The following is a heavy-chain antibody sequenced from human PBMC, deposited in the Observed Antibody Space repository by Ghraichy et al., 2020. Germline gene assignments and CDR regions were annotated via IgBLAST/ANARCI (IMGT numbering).Heavy chain of an antibody. CDR2: IYSGGST. Sequence: GGSLRLSCTASGFTFSSNYMSWVRQAPGKGLEWVSVIYSGGSTYYADSVKGRFTISRDNSKNTLYLQMNSLRAEDTAVYYCSALGYSFPYYYDYWGQGTLVTVSS. CDR3: SALGYSFPYYYDY. J-gene: IGHJ4*02. D-gene: IGHD6-13*01. V-gene: IGHV3-66*01. CDR1: GFTFSSNY.